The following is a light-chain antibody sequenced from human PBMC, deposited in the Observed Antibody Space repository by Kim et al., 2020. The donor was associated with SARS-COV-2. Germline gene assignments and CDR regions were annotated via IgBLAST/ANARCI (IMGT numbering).Light chain of an antibody. V-gene: IGKV1-39*01. CDR1: QSISSY. J-gene: IGKJ1*01. Sequence: DIQMTPSPSSLSASVGDRVTITCRASQSISSYLNWYQQKPGKAPKLLIYAASSLQSGVPSRFSGSGSGTDFTLTISSLQPEAFATYYCQQSYSTPPWTFGQGTKVDIK. CDR3: QQSYSTPPWT. CDR2: AAS.